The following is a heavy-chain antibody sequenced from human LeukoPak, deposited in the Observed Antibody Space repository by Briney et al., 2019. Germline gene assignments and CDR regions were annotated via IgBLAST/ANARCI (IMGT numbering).Heavy chain of an antibody. V-gene: IGHV7-4-1*02. CDR3: ARDASMINFDY. Sequence: GASVTVSCKASGYTFTDYSINWLRQAPGQGLEWMGWITTSTGKPTYAQGFTGRFVFSLDTSVSTTYLHINSLKAEDTAVYYCARDASMINFDYWGQGSLVTVSS. J-gene: IGHJ4*02. CDR1: GYTFTDYS. CDR2: ITTSTGKP. D-gene: IGHD3-16*01.